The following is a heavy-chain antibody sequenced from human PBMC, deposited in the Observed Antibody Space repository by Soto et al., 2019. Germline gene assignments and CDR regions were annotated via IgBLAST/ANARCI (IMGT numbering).Heavy chain of an antibody. V-gene: IGHV1-18*01. CDR1: GYTFTSYD. Sequence: ASVKVSCKASGYTFTSYDISWGRKAPGQGLEWMGWISAYNGNTNYAQKLQGRVTMTRNTSISTAYMELSSLRSEDTAVYYCARGPRLPGWGAGYYYYMDVWGKGTTVTVS. D-gene: IGHD7-27*01. J-gene: IGHJ6*03. CDR2: ISAYNGNT. CDR3: ARGPRLPGWGAGYYYYMDV.